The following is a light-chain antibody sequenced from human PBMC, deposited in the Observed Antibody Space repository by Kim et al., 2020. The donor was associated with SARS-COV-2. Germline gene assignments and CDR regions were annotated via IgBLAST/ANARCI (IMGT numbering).Light chain of an antibody. CDR1: KLGYKY. CDR3: QAWDSSTVV. J-gene: IGLJ2*01. CDR2: QAS. V-gene: IGLV3-1*01. Sequence: VSPRQTVRTTCSGDKLGYKYSCWYQLQPGQSPVLFIYQASKRPSGIPEPFSPSTSANSATLSFSGTQAMDEADYYCQAWDSSTVVFGRGTQLTVL.